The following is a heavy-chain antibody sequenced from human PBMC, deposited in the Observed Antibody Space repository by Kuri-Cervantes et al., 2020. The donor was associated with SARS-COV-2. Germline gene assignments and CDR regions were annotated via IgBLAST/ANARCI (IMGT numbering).Heavy chain of an antibody. V-gene: IGHV3-74*01. J-gene: IGHJ4*02. Sequence: GESLKISCAASGFTFSSYWMHWVRQAPGKGLVWVSRINSDGSSTSYADSVKGRFTISRENAKNTLYLQMNSLRAEDTAVYYCARDRNDILTGYYVDYWGQGTLVTVSS. CDR1: GFTFSSYW. CDR3: ARDRNDILTGYYVDY. D-gene: IGHD3-9*01. CDR2: INSDGSST.